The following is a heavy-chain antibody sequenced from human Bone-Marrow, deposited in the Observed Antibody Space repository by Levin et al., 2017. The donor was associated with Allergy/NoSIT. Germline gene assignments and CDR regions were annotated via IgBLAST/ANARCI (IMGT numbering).Heavy chain of an antibody. CDR3: ARGRYAFWSGSPILYFDS. CDR2: IYGTGKT. Sequence: SETLSLTCSVSGDSISSNYWSWIRQPAGKGLEWIGRIYGTGKTNYNPSLESRVTMSVDKSMKQVSLRLSSVTAGDTAFYYCARGRYAFWSGSPILYFDSWGQGALVTVSS. D-gene: IGHD3-3*01. J-gene: IGHJ4*02. CDR1: GDSISSNY. V-gene: IGHV4-4*07.